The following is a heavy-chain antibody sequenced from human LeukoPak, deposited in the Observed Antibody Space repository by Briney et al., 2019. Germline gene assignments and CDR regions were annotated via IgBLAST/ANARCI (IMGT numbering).Heavy chain of an antibody. D-gene: IGHD1-26*01. J-gene: IGHJ4*02. CDR3: ARQYSGSYFNYFDY. CDR1: GDSISSSSYY. CDR2: IYYSGST. Sequence: PSETLSLTCTVSGDSISSSSYYWGWIRQPPGKGLEWIGSIYYSGSTYYNPSLKSRVTISVDTSKNQFSLKLSSVTAADTAVYYCARQYSGSYFNYFDYWGQGTLVTVSS. V-gene: IGHV4-39*01.